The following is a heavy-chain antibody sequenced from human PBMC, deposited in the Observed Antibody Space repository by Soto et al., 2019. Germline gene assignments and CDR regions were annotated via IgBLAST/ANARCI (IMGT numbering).Heavy chain of an antibody. J-gene: IGHJ6*02. Sequence: GGSLRLSCAASGFTFSSYGMHWVRQAPGKGLEWVAVIWYDGSNKYYADSVKGRFTISRDNSKNTLYLQMNSLRAEDTAVYYCARDWVYDSSGYYYYYYYGMDVWAKGPRSPSP. D-gene: IGHD3-22*01. CDR1: GFTFSSYG. CDR2: IWYDGSNK. V-gene: IGHV3-33*01. CDR3: ARDWVYDSSGYYYYYYYGMDV.